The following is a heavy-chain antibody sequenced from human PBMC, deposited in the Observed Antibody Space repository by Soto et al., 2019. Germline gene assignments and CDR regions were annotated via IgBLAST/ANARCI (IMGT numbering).Heavy chain of an antibody. CDR1: GYTFTGQY. J-gene: IGHJ5*02. D-gene: IGHD3-22*01. CDR3: AASSSWRYNWLDP. Sequence: ASVKVSCKASGYTFTGQYMHWVRQAPGQGLEWMGWINPNTGGTNYAQNFQGRVALTRDTSISAAYMELSSLRSDDTAVFYCAASSSWRYNWLDPWGQGTLVTVSS. V-gene: IGHV1-2*02. CDR2: INPNTGGT.